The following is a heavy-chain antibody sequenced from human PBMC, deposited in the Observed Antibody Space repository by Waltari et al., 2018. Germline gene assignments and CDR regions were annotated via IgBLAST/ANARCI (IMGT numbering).Heavy chain of an antibody. V-gene: IGHV4-39*07. D-gene: IGHD3-16*01. CDR1: GGSISSSSYY. J-gene: IGHJ6*03. Sequence: QLQLQESGPGLVKPSETLSLTCTVSGGSISSSSYYWGWIRQPPGKGLEWIGSIYYSGSTYYNPSLKSRVTISVDTSKNQFSLKLSSVTAADTAVYYCARVSWDYYYYMDVWGKGTTVTISS. CDR2: IYYSGST. CDR3: ARVSWDYYYYMDV.